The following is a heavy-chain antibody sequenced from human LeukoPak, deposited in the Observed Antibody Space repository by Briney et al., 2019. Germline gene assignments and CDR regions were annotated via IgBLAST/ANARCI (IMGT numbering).Heavy chain of an antibody. Sequence: GASVKVSCKASGGTFSSYAISWARQAPGQGLEWMGGIIPIFGTANYAQKFQGRVTITADESTSTAYMELSSLRSEDTAVYYCARERGYSGYDTFDYWGQGTLVTVSS. V-gene: IGHV1-69*13. J-gene: IGHJ4*02. D-gene: IGHD5-12*01. CDR2: IIPIFGTA. CDR3: ARERGYSGYDTFDY. CDR1: GGTFSSYA.